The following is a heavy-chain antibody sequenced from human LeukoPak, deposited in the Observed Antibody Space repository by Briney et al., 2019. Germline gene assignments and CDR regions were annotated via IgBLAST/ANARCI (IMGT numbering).Heavy chain of an antibody. V-gene: IGHV1-18*01. D-gene: IGHD1-1*01. CDR2: ISAYNGNT. CDR1: GYTFTSYG. J-gene: IGHJ3*02. Sequence: ASVKVSCKASGYTFTSYGISWVRQAPGQGLEWMGWISAYNGNTNYAQKLQGRVTMTTDTSTSTAYMELRSLRAEDTAVYYCAREGPLRPPWKEAFDIWGQGTMVTVSS. CDR3: AREGPLRPPWKEAFDI.